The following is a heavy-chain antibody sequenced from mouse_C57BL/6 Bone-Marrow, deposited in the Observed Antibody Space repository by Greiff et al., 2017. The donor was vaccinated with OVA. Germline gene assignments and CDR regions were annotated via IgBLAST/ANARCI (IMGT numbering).Heavy chain of an antibody. CDR1: GYTFTEYT. CDR2: FYPGSGSI. CDR3: ARHEDTPIYYDPHWYFDV. V-gene: IGHV1-62-2*01. D-gene: IGHD2-4*01. Sequence: QVQLQQSGAELVKPGASVKLSCKASGYTFTEYTIHWVKQRSGQGLEWIGWFYPGSGSIKYNEKFKDKATLTADKSSSTVYMELSRLTSEDSAVYFCARHEDTPIYYDPHWYFDVWGTGTTVTVSS. J-gene: IGHJ1*03.